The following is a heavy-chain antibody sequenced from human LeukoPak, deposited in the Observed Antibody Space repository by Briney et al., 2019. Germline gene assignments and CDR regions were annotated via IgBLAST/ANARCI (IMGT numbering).Heavy chain of an antibody. CDR2: IKTDGSEK. J-gene: IGHJ4*02. V-gene: IGHV3-7*01. Sequence: GGSLRLSCEGSGFTFSNYWMGWVRQAPGKGLQWVANIKTDGSEKYYVDSVKGRFTISRDNAKNSLYLRMNSLRAEDTAVYYCARDPATTTMTTFETGDYWGQGTLVTVSS. CDR1: GFTFSNYW. CDR3: ARDPATTTMTTFETGDY. D-gene: IGHD4-17*01.